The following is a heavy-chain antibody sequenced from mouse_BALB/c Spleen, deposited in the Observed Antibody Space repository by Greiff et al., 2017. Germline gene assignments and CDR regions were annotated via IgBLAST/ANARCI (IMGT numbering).Heavy chain of an antibody. CDR2: ISSGGST. V-gene: IGHV5-6-5*01. D-gene: IGHD2-4*01. J-gene: IGHJ4*01. CDR3: ARRRYEYDGYYAMDY. CDR1: GFTFSSYA. Sequence: EVKLVESGGGLVKPGGSLKLSCAASGFTFSSYAMSWVRQTPEKRLEWVASISSGGSTYYPDSVKGRFTISRDNARNILYLQMSSLRSEDTAMYDWARRRYEYDGYYAMDYWGQGTSVTVSS.